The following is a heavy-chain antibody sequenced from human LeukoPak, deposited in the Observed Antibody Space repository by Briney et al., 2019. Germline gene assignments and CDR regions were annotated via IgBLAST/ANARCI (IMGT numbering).Heavy chain of an antibody. D-gene: IGHD1-26*01. V-gene: IGHV1-24*01. CDR2: FDPEDGET. Sequence: ASVKVSCKVSGYTLSELSMHWVRQAPGKGLEWMGGFDPEDGETIYAQKFQGRVTMTEDTSTDTAYMELSSLRSEDTAEYYCATLESNSGSYWGQGTLVTVSS. J-gene: IGHJ4*02. CDR3: ATLESNSGSY. CDR1: GYTLSELS.